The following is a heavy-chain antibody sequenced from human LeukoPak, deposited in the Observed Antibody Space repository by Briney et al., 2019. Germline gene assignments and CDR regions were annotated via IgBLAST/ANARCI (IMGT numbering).Heavy chain of an antibody. J-gene: IGHJ4*02. D-gene: IGHD6-19*01. CDR3: ATVATVAGTWGYFDY. CDR2: ISGSGGNT. V-gene: IGHV3-23*01. CDR1: GFTFSSYA. Sequence: GGSLRLSCAASGFTFSSYAMSWVRQAPGKGLEWVSAISGSGGNTYYADSVKGRFTISRDNSKNTLYLQLNSLRAEDTAVYYCATVATVAGTWGYFDYWGQGTLVTVSS.